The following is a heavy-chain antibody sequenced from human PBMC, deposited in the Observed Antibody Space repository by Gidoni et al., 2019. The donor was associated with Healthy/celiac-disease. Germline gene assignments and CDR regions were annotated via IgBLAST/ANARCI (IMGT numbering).Heavy chain of an antibody. Sequence: QLQLQESGPGLVQPSETLSLTCTVSGGSISSSSYYWGWIRQPPGQGLEWSGSIYYSGSTDYNPSLKSRVTISVDTSKNQFSLKLSAVTAADTAVYYCARDPSHRFGELSGDNWFDPWGQGTLVTVSS. CDR3: ARDPSHRFGELSGDNWFDP. CDR2: IYYSGST. V-gene: IGHV4-39*07. D-gene: IGHD3-10*01. J-gene: IGHJ5*02. CDR1: GGSISSSSYY.